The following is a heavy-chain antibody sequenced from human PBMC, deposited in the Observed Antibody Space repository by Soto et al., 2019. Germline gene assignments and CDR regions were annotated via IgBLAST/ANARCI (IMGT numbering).Heavy chain of an antibody. CDR3: ARYTGGSYEY. CDR1: GFAFDDYY. D-gene: IGHD1-26*01. CDR2: TRDKPNNFAA. J-gene: IGHJ4*02. V-gene: IGHV3-72*01. Sequence: EGHLVQSGGGLVKPGGSLRLSCTAAGFAFDDYYIDWVRQVPGQGLEWIGRTRDKPNNFAAEYVASVKGRFTISRDASEDSMYVQRDTVKTEDTAVYYCARYTGGSYEYWGQGALVIVSS.